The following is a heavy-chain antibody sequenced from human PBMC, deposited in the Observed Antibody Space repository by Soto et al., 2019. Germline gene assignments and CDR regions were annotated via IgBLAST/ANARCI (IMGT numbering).Heavy chain of an antibody. J-gene: IGHJ4*02. Sequence: GGSLRLSCAASGFTFSSYAMHWVRQAPGKGLEWVAVISYDGSNKYYADSVKGRFTISRDNSKNTLYLQMNSLRAEDTAVYYCASPREEEYYDYVWGSYRYQFDYWGQGTLVTVSS. D-gene: IGHD3-16*02. V-gene: IGHV3-30-3*01. CDR1: GFTFSSYA. CDR3: ASPREEEYYDYVWGSYRYQFDY. CDR2: ISYDGSNK.